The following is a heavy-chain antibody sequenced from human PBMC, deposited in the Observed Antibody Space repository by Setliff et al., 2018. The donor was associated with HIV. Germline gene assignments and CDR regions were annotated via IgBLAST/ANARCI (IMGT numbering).Heavy chain of an antibody. J-gene: IGHJ4*02. Sequence: SETLSLTCTVSGVSGGSINNYQWSWIRQPPGKGLEWIGYIYIYNSGSTNYNPSLTSRVTISADTSRNQFSLKLTSVTAADTAIYYCARGVNFDYWGQGTQVTVSS. CDR1: GVSGGSINNYQ. CDR3: ARGVNFDY. D-gene: IGHD3-3*01. CDR2: IYIYNSGST. V-gene: IGHV4-59*01.